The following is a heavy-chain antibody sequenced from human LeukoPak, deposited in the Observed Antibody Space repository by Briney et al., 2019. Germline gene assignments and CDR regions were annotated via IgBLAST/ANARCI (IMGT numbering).Heavy chain of an antibody. CDR3: VSAMAGNAFDI. V-gene: IGHV3-30-3*01. CDR2: ISYDGSNK. Sequence: GRSLRLSCAASGFTSSSYAMHWVRQAPGKGLEWVAVISYDGSNKYYADSVKGRFTISRDNSKNTLYLQMNSLRAEDTAVYFCVSAMAGNAFDICGEGKMVTVSS. D-gene: IGHD6-19*01. J-gene: IGHJ3*02. CDR1: GFTSSSYA.